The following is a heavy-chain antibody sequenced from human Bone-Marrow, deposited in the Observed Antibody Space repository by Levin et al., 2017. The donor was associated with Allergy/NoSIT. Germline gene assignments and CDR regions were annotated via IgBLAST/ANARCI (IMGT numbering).Heavy chain of an antibody. D-gene: IGHD3-16*01. CDR3: ARHPPNYVIPSGAGGIFDY. CDR2: IYYSGST. J-gene: IGHJ4*02. Sequence: PSETLSLTCTVSGGSISSSSYYWGWIRQPPGKGLEWIGSIYYSGSTYYNPSLKSRVTISVDTSKNQFSLKLSSVTAADTAVYYCARHPPNYVIPSGAGGIFDYWGQGTLVTVSS. CDR1: GGSISSSSYY. V-gene: IGHV4-39*01.